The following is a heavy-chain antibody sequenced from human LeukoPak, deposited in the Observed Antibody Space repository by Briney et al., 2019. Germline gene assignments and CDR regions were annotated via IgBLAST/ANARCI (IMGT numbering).Heavy chain of an antibody. J-gene: IGHJ4*02. CDR2: IYYSGST. V-gene: IGHV4-39*01. Sequence: SETLSLTCTVSGGSISSSSYYWGWIRQPPGKGLEWIGSIYYSGSTYYNPSLKSRVTISVDTSKNQFSLKLSSVTAADTAVYYCARRSIAARPRPFDYWGQGTLVTVSS. D-gene: IGHD6-6*01. CDR3: ARRSIAARPRPFDY. CDR1: GGSISSSSYY.